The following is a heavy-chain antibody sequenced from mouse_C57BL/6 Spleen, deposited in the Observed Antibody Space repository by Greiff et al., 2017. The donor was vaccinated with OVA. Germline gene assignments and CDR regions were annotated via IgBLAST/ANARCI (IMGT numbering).Heavy chain of an antibody. CDR1: GFSLTSYG. D-gene: IGHD1-1*01. Sequence: QVQLQQSGPGLVQPSQSLSITCTVSGFSLTSYGVHWVRQSPGKGLEWLGVIWRGGSTDYNAAFMSRLSITKDNAKSQVFFKMHRLQADDTAIYYCAKNTPPYYGSSYGYFDVWGTGTTVTVSS. CDR2: IWRGGST. J-gene: IGHJ1*03. CDR3: AKNTPPYYGSSYGYFDV. V-gene: IGHV2-5*01.